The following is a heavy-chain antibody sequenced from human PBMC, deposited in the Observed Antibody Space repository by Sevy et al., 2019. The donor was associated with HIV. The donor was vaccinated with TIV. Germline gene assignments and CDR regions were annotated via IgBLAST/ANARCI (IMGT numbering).Heavy chain of an antibody. CDR2: INHTGST. CDR3: VRWRGTRVTMIVVVTTGYFDH. V-gene: IGHV4-34*01. D-gene: IGHD3-22*01. CDR1: GTSFSSDS. Sequence: SETLSLTCTVSGTSFSSDSWTWIRQSPGKGLEWIGEINHTGSTNYNPSLKSRVTISVDTSKNQFSLKLTSVTAADTAIYYCVRWRGTRVTMIVVVTTGYFDHWGQGTLVTVSS. J-gene: IGHJ4*02.